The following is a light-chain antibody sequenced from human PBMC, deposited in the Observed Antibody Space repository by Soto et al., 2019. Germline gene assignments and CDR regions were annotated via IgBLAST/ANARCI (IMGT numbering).Light chain of an antibody. CDR3: QQYNKWPPVT. V-gene: IGKV3-15*01. J-gene: IGKJ4*01. Sequence: EIVMTQSPATLSVSPGERATLSCRASQSVSSNLAWYQQKPGQAPRLLIYGASTRATGIPTRFSGSVSGTAFTLTISSLQSEDFAVYYCQQYNKWPPVTFGGGTKVDI. CDR1: QSVSSN. CDR2: GAS.